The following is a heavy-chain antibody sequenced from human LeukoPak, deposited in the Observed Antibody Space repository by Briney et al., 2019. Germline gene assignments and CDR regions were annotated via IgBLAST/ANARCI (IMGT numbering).Heavy chain of an antibody. CDR1: GGTFSSYA. CDR3: ARDGGPDYGYPFDY. Sequence: SVKVSCKASGGTFSSYAISWVRQAPGQGLEWMGRIIPIFGTANYAQKFQGRVTITTDESTSTAYMELSSLRSEDTAEYYCARDGGPDYGYPFDYWGQGTLVTVSS. CDR2: IIPIFGTA. D-gene: IGHD4/OR15-4a*01. J-gene: IGHJ4*02. V-gene: IGHV1-69*05.